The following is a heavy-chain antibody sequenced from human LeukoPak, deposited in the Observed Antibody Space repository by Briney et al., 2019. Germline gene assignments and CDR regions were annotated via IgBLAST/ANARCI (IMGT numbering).Heavy chain of an antibody. D-gene: IGHD4-17*01. CDR2: INWNSGGI. CDR1: GLIFDDYA. CDR3: ARDRSSVTTGYYGMDV. J-gene: IGHJ6*02. Sequence: GRSLRLSCAASGLIFDDYAMHWVRQPPGKGLEWVSSINWNSGGIAYADSMKGRFTISRDNAKNSLYLQMNSLRAEDTALYYCARDRSSVTTGYYGMDVWGQGTTVTVSS. V-gene: IGHV3-9*01.